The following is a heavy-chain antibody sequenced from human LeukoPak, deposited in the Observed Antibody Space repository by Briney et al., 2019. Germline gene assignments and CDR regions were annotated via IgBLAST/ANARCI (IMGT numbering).Heavy chain of an antibody. J-gene: IGHJ4*02. Sequence: GGSLRLSCAASGFTVSSNYMSWVRQAPGKGLEWVSVIYSGGSTYYADSVKGRFTISRDNSKNTLYLQMNSLRAEDTAVYYCARGYYDSSGYLFLDYWGQGTLVTVSS. V-gene: IGHV3-53*01. D-gene: IGHD3-22*01. CDR2: IYSGGST. CDR3: ARGYYDSSGYLFLDY. CDR1: GFTVSSNY.